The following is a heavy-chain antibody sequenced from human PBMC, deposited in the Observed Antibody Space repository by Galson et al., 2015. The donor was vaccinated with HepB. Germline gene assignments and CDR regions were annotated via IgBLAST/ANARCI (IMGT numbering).Heavy chain of an antibody. Sequence: SLRLSCAASRFTLSLYWPHWVRQAPGKGLVWVSRINNDGSMTTYADSVKGRFTISRDNAKNTLYLQMKSLRVEDTAVYYCVTAMTGAFDMWGQGTVVTVSS. D-gene: IGHD1-14*01. V-gene: IGHV3-74*03. CDR1: RFTLSLYW. CDR2: INNDGSMT. CDR3: VTAMTGAFDM. J-gene: IGHJ3*02.